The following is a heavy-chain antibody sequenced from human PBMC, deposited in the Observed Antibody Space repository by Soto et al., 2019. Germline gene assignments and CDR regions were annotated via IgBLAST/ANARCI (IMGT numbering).Heavy chain of an antibody. V-gene: IGHV4-34*01. Sequence: SETLSLTCAVYGGSFSGYYWSWIRQPPGKGLEWIGEINYSGSTNYNPSLKSRVTISVDTSKNQFSLKLRSVTAADTAVYYCARERAVAGPIHFDYWGQGTLVTVSS. J-gene: IGHJ4*02. CDR2: INYSGST. CDR3: ARERAVAGPIHFDY. D-gene: IGHD6-19*01. CDR1: GGSFSGYY.